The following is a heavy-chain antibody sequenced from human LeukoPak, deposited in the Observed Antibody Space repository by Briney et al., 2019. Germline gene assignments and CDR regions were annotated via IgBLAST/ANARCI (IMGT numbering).Heavy chain of an antibody. D-gene: IGHD2-2*01. CDR2: IYSGGST. V-gene: IGHV4-61*09. Sequence: SETLSLTCTVSGGSISSGNYYWTWIRQPAGKGLEWIGHIYSGGSTNFHPSLKSRVTISVDTSKTQLFLKLTSVTAADTAVYYCGRGKYCGDTRCHGYYYMVVWGKGTTVTVSS. CDR1: GGSISSGNYY. CDR3: GRGKYCGDTRCHGYYYMVV. J-gene: IGHJ6*03.